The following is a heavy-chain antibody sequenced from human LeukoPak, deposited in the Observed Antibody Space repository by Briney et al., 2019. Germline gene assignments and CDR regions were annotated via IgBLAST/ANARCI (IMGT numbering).Heavy chain of an antibody. D-gene: IGHD1-1*01. V-gene: IGHV3-23*01. J-gene: IGHJ4*02. CDR2: ISGSGGST. Sequence: GGSLRLSCAASGFTFSSYAMSWVRQAPGKGLEWVSAISGSGGSTYYADSVKGRFTISRDNSKNTLYLQMNSLRAEDTAVYYRARYPGTTGTTLCDYWGQGTLVTVSS. CDR1: GFTFSSYA. CDR3: ARYPGTTGTTLCDY.